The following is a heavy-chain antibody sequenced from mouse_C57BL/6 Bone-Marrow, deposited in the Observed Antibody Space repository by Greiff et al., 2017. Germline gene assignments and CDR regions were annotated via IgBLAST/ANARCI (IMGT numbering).Heavy chain of an antibody. Sequence: VQLQQSGAELVRPGASVKLSCKASGYTFTDYYINWVKQRPGQGLEWIARIYPGSGNTYYNEKFKGKATLTAEKSSSTAYMQLSSLTSEDSAVYFCARDWLFDYWGQGTTLTVSS. CDR2: IYPGSGNT. V-gene: IGHV1-76*01. CDR1: GYTFTDYY. D-gene: IGHD4-1*01. J-gene: IGHJ2*01. CDR3: ARDWLFDY.